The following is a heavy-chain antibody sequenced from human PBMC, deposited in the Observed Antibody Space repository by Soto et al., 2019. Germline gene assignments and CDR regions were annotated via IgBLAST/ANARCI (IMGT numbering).Heavy chain of an antibody. CDR2: ISSSSSYI. Sequence: EVQLVESGGGLVKPGGSLRLSCAASGFTFSSYSMNWVRQAPGKGLEWVSSISSSSSYIYYADTVKGRFTISRDNAKTTLYLKINSLRAEDTGVYYCARERGPRLRYFDWLHTNAFDLWGQGTLVTVSS. J-gene: IGHJ3*01. D-gene: IGHD3-9*01. CDR3: ARERGPRLRYFDWLHTNAFDL. V-gene: IGHV3-21*01. CDR1: GFTFSSYS.